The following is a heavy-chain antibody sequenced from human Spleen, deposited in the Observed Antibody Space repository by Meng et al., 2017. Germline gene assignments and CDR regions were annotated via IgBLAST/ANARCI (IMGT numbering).Heavy chain of an antibody. Sequence: QVQMVQSGPELKKPGASVKVSCKASGYTFTRHAINWVRQAPGQGLEWMGWMNTKTGNPTYAQGFTGRFVFSLDTSVSTAYLQISSLKAEDTAMYYCARDDNGAPDYWGQGTLVTVSS. CDR3: ARDDNGAPDY. CDR2: MNTKTGNP. CDR1: GYTFTRHA. V-gene: IGHV7-4-1*02. D-gene: IGHD1-14*01. J-gene: IGHJ4*02.